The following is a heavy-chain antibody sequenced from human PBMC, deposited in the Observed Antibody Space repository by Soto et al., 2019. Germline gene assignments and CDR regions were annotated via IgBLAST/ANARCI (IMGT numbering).Heavy chain of an antibody. Sequence: GASLKISCKGSGYSFTSYWISWVRQMPGKGLEWMGRIDPSDSYTNYSPSFQGHVTISADKSISTAYLQWSSLKASDTAMYYCARLLSPCSGGSCYPGWFDPWGQGTLVTVSS. J-gene: IGHJ5*02. CDR1: GYSFTSYW. D-gene: IGHD2-15*01. V-gene: IGHV5-10-1*01. CDR2: IDPSDSYT. CDR3: ARLLSPCSGGSCYPGWFDP.